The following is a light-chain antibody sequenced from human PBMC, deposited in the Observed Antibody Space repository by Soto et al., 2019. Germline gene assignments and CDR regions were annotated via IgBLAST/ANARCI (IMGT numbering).Light chain of an antibody. CDR1: QSVSSSY. CDR3: QHYNSYSEA. Sequence: EILLTQSPGTLSLSPGERATLSWGASQSVSSSYLAWYQQKNGQAPRLVIYGASSRATGIPDRFSGSGSGTEFNLTISSLQTDEFARYYCQHYNSYSEAFGQGTKVDIK. J-gene: IGKJ1*01. CDR2: GAS. V-gene: IGKV3-20*01.